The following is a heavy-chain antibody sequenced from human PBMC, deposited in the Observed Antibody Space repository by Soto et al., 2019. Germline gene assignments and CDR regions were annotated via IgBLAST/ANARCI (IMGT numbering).Heavy chain of an antibody. CDR2: ISNSGGST. J-gene: IGHJ4*02. D-gene: IGHD3-10*01. CDR1: GFTFSNYG. CDR3: AKTSYLITMIRGVSYFDF. V-gene: IGHV3-23*01. Sequence: GGSLRLSCAASGFTFSNYGMSWVRQAPEKGLEWVSSISNSGGSTYYADSVKGRFTISRDTSKNTLYLQMDSLRVEDTAIYYCAKTSYLITMIRGVSYFDFWCQGTLVTVFS.